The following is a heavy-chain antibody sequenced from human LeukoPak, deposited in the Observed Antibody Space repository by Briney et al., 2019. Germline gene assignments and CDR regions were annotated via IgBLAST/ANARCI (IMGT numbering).Heavy chain of an antibody. CDR2: IIPILGIA. Sequence: SVKVSRKASGGTFSSYAISWVRQAPGQGLEWMGRIIPILGIANYAQKFQGRVTITADKSTSTAYMELSSLRSEDTAVYYCARSTYCGGDCGGYYWGQGTLVTVSS. J-gene: IGHJ4*02. V-gene: IGHV1-69*04. D-gene: IGHD2-21*02. CDR3: ARSTYCGGDCGGYY. CDR1: GGTFSSYA.